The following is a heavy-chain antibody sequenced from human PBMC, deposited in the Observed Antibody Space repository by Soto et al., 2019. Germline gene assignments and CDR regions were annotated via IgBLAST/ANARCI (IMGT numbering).Heavy chain of an antibody. Sequence: AVKVSCKACGCTFIEYYMHWVRQTPVQGFEWMGRISPKSGGTNYAQKFQGRVTMTWDTSLNTAYMELSSLMSEDTAVYYCARPPGYISDWYYFDLWGQGTLVTVSS. V-gene: IGHV1-2*02. D-gene: IGHD6-19*01. CDR1: GCTFIEYY. J-gene: IGHJ4*02. CDR3: ARPPGYISDWYYFDL. CDR2: ISPKSGGT.